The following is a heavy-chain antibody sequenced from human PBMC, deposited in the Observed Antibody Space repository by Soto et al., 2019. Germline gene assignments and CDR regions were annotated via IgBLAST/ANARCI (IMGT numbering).Heavy chain of an antibody. Sequence: GESLKISCKGSGYSFTSYWIGWVRQMPGKGLEWMGIIYPGDSDTRYSPSFQGQVTISADKSISTAYLQWSSLKASDTAMYYCARQKLLRNYDFWSGYTTDGMDVWGQGTTVTVSS. J-gene: IGHJ6*02. D-gene: IGHD3-3*01. CDR3: ARQKLLRNYDFWSGYTTDGMDV. CDR1: GYSFTSYW. V-gene: IGHV5-51*01. CDR2: IYPGDSDT.